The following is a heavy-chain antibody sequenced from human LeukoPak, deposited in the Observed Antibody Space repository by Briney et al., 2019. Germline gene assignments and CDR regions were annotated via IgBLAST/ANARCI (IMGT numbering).Heavy chain of an antibody. CDR1: GGSTSSYY. CDR2: IYYSGST. CDR3: ARGGGDNWNDGDYFDY. D-gene: IGHD1-1*01. J-gene: IGHJ4*02. V-gene: IGHV4-59*01. Sequence: PSETLSLTCTVSGGSTSSYYWSWIRQPPGKGLEWIGYIYYSGSTNYNPSLKSRVTISVDTSKNQFSLKLSSVTAADTAVYYCARGGGDNWNDGDYFDYWGQGTLVTVSS.